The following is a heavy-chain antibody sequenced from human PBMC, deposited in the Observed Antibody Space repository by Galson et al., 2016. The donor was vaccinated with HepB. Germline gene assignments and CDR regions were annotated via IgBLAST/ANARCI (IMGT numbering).Heavy chain of an antibody. Sequence: SVKVSCKASGFTFSNSDVQWVRQARGQGLEWIGWIAVGSGDINYAQKFRERVTITRDMSASTAYMELSSLRSEDTAVYYCVADPSYGGNSVANYWGQGTLVTVSS. CDR3: VADPSYGGNSVANY. D-gene: IGHD4-23*01. J-gene: IGHJ4*02. V-gene: IGHV1-58*01. CDR1: GFTFSNSD. CDR2: IAVGSGDI.